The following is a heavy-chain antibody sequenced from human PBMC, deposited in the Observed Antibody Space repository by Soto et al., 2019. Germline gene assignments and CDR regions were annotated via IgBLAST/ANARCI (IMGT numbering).Heavy chain of an antibody. D-gene: IGHD5-12*01. CDR3: ARDRRSGFDAFDI. J-gene: IGHJ3*02. Sequence: PGGSLRLSCAASGFTFSSYWMSWVRQAPGKGLEWVANIKQDGSEKYYVDSVKDRFTISRDNAKNSLYLQMNSLRAEDTAVYYCARDRRSGFDAFDIWGQGTMVTVSS. V-gene: IGHV3-7*01. CDR2: IKQDGSEK. CDR1: GFTFSSYW.